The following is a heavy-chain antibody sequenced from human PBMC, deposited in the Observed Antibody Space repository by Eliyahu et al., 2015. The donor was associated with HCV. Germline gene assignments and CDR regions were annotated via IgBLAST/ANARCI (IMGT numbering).Heavy chain of an antibody. CDR2: INPNSGGT. CDR1: GYTFTGYY. CDR3: ARGGRGYGGNSYYYGMDV. Sequence: QVQLVQSGAEVKKPGASVKVSCKASGYTFTGYYMHWVRXAPXQGLEWMGWINPNSGGTNYAQKFQGRVTMTRDTSISTAYMELSRLRSDDTAVYYCARGGRGYGGNSYYYGMDVWGQGTTVTVSS. J-gene: IGHJ6*02. V-gene: IGHV1-2*02. D-gene: IGHD4-23*01.